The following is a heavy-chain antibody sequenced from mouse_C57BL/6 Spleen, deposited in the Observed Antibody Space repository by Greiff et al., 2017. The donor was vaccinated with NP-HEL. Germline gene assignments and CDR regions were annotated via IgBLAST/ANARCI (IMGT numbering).Heavy chain of an antibody. CDR3: ARRNYYGNYGFAY. J-gene: IGHJ3*01. CDR2: INPSSGYT. CDR1: GYTFTSYW. Sequence: QVQLQQSGAELAKPGASVKLSCKASGYTFTSYWMHWVKQRPGQGLEWIGYINPSSGYTKYNQKFKDQATLTADKSSSTAYMQLSSLTYEDSAVYYCARRNYYGNYGFAYWGQGTLVTVSA. V-gene: IGHV1-7*01. D-gene: IGHD2-1*01.